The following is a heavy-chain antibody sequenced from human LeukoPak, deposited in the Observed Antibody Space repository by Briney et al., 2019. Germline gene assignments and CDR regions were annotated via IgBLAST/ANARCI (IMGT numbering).Heavy chain of an antibody. CDR1: GFTFSNYA. J-gene: IGHJ4*02. V-gene: IGHV3-23*01. Sequence: GGSLRLSCAASGFTFSNYAMSWVRQTPGKGLDWVSGISVSGATTYYANSVKGRFTISRDNSKNTLNLQMNSLRAEDTAVYYCARDPSGSSSGWYHFDHWGQGSLVTVSS. CDR2: ISVSGATT. CDR3: ARDPSGSSSGWYHFDH. D-gene: IGHD6-19*01.